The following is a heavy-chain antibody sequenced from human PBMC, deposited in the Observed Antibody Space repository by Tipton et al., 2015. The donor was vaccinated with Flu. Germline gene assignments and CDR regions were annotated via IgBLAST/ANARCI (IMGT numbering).Heavy chain of an antibody. V-gene: IGHV1-46*04. CDR2: INPSGGTT. CDR1: GYTFTNYY. CDR3: ARDGSASSGIDP. Sequence: QLVQSGAEVKKPGASVKVSCKASGYTFTNYYMHWVRQAPGQGLEWMGIINPSGGTTRYAQKLQGRVTMTRDTSTSTVYMELSSLTSEDTAAYYCARDGSASSGIDPWGQGSLVTVSS. D-gene: IGHD3-10*01. J-gene: IGHJ5*02.